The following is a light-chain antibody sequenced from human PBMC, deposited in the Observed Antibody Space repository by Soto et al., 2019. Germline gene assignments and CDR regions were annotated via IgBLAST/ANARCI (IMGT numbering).Light chain of an antibody. V-gene: IGLV2-8*01. CDR3: SSYAGSLYV. J-gene: IGLJ1*01. Sequence: QSALTQPPSASGSPGQSVTISCTGTSSDVGDYNYVSWYQQQPGKAPKLLIYEVSNRPSGVPDRFSGSKSGNTASLTVSGLQAEDEADYYCSSYAGSLYVFGTGTKLTVL. CDR2: EVS. CDR1: SSDVGDYNY.